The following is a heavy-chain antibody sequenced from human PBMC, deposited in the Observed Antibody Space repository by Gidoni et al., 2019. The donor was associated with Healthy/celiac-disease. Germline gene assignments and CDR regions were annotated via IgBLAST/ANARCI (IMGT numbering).Heavy chain of an antibody. D-gene: IGHD1-26*01. J-gene: IGHJ4*02. CDR1: GYTFTSYG. V-gene: IGHV1-18*01. Sequence: QVQLVQSGAEVKKPGASVKVSCKASGYTFTSYGISWVRQAPGQGLEWMGWISAYNGNTNYAQKLQGRVTMTTDTSTRTAYMEMRSRRYDDTAVYYCARYEWELLWPFDYWGQGTLVTVSS. CDR2: ISAYNGNT. CDR3: ARYEWELLWPFDY.